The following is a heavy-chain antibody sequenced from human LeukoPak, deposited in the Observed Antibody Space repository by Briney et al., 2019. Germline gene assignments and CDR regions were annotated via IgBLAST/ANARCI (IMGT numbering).Heavy chain of an antibody. J-gene: IGHJ4*02. Sequence: ASVKVSCKASGGTFSSYAISWVRQAPGQGLEWMGGIIPIFGTANYAQKFQGRVTITADKSTSTAYMELSSLRSEDTAVYYCASTYDSSGYCLDYWGQGTLVTVSS. CDR2: IIPIFGTA. D-gene: IGHD3-22*01. V-gene: IGHV1-69*06. CDR1: GGTFSSYA. CDR3: ASTYDSSGYCLDY.